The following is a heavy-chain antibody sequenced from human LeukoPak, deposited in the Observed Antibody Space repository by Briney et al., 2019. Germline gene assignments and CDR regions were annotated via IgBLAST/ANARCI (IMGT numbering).Heavy chain of an antibody. J-gene: IGHJ4*02. D-gene: IGHD6-6*01. CDR3: AGSMAARLDY. CDR1: GGSFSDYY. Sequence: SETLSLTCAVYGGSFSDYYWSWIRQPPGKGLEWIGEINHSGSTNYNPSLKSRVTISVDTSKNQFSLKLSSVTAADTAVYYCAGSMAARLDYWGQGTLVTVSS. CDR2: INHSGST. V-gene: IGHV4-34*01.